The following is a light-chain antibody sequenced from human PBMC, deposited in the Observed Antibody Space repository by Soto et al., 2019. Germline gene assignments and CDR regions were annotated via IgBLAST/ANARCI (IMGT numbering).Light chain of an antibody. CDR1: QSVDSN. Sequence: EIVMTQSPATLSVSPGERATLSCRASQSVDSNLAWYQQKPGQAPRLLIFGASTRATGIPARFSGSGSGTDFTLTISSLQSEDFGVYFCQQYDNWALTFGGGTKVEIK. J-gene: IGKJ4*01. V-gene: IGKV3D-15*01. CDR3: QQYDNWALT. CDR2: GAS.